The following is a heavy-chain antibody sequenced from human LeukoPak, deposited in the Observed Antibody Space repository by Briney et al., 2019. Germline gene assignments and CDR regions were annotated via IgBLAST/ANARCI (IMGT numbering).Heavy chain of an antibody. Sequence: GGSLRLSCAASGFTFSSYTMNWVRQAPGKGLEWVSSISSSSSYIYYADSVKGRFTISRDNAKNSLYLQMNSLRAEDTAVYYCARGRRRIAAAGASPPAPYFDYWGQGTLVTVSS. J-gene: IGHJ4*02. CDR1: GFTFSSYT. CDR3: ARGRRRIAAAGASPPAPYFDY. V-gene: IGHV3-21*01. CDR2: ISSSSSYI. D-gene: IGHD6-13*01.